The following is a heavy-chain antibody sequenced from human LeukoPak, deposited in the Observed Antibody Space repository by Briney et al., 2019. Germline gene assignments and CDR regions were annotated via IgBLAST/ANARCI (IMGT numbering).Heavy chain of an antibody. CDR3: AKDRAFGESLPSDY. CDR2: ISYDGSNK. Sequence: GGSLRLSCAASGFTFSSYGMHWVRQAPGKGLEWVAVISYDGSNKYYADSVKGRFTISRDNSKNTLYLQMNSLRAEDTAVYYCAKDRAFGESLPSDYWGQGTLVTVSS. D-gene: IGHD3-10*01. V-gene: IGHV3-30*18. J-gene: IGHJ4*02. CDR1: GFTFSSYG.